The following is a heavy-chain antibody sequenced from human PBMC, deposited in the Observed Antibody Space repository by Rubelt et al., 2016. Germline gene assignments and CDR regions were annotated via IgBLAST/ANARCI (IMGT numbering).Heavy chain of an antibody. CDR3: VRHISAAGTRWFDP. V-gene: IGHV3-7*03. D-gene: IGHD6-13*01. CDR2: IKKDGSEK. Sequence: EVQLVESGGDLVQPGGSLRLSCAASGFTFSQSWMNWVRQAPGKGLEWVANIKKDGSEKNYVDSVKGRFTISRDNAKNSLFLQLDTLIAEETAVYHCVRHISAAGTRWFDPWGQGTLVIVSS. CDR1: GFTFSQSW. J-gene: IGHJ5*02.